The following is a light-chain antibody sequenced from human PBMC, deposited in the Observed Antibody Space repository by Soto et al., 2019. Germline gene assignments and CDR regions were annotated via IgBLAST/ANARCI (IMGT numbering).Light chain of an antibody. CDR2: DVN. CDR3: CSHTTGSPRYV. Sequence: QSVLTPPASVSGSPGQSITISCSGISTDVDTYNYVSWYQLHPGEAPKVLIYDVNSRPSGVSNRFSGSRSGNTASLTISGLQAEDEAHYYCCSHTTGSPRYVFGTGTKLTVL. J-gene: IGLJ1*01. CDR1: STDVDTYNY. V-gene: IGLV2-14*03.